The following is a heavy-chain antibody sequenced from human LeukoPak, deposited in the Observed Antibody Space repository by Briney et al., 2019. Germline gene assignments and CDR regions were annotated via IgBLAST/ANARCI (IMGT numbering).Heavy chain of an antibody. CDR1: GGSICSYH. CDR3: ARVASKGGMDV. CDR2: VHYTWNA. V-gene: IGHV4-59*01. Sequence: SETLSLTCTVSGGSICSYHWSWIRQPPGKGLEWIGHVHYTWNAKYNPSLKSRVTISLDMSSNQFSLRLSSVSAADTAVYYCARVASKGGMDVWGQGTTVTVSS. J-gene: IGHJ6*02.